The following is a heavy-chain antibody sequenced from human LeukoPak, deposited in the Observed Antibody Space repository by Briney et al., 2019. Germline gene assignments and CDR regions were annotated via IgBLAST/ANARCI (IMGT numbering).Heavy chain of an antibody. V-gene: IGHV1-46*01. Sequence: ASVKVSCKASGYTFTSYYMHCVRQAPGQGLEWMGIINPSGGSTSYAQKFQGRVTMTRDTSTSTVYMELSSLRSEDTAVYYCARGREWLFDLDYYGMDVWGQGTTVTVSS. CDR1: GYTFTSYY. CDR2: INPSGGST. CDR3: ARGREWLFDLDYYGMDV. D-gene: IGHD5-12*01. J-gene: IGHJ6*02.